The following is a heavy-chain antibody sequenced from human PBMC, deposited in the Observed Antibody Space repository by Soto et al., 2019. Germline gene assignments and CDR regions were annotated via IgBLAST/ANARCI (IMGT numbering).Heavy chain of an antibody. J-gene: IGHJ4*02. D-gene: IGHD5-18*01. CDR1: GGSISSYY. Sequence: SETLSLTCTVSGGSISSYYWSWIRQPAGKGLEWIGRIYTSGSTNYNPSLKSRVTMSVDTSKNQFSLKLSSVTAADTAVYYCASSYVDTASIVFDSWCQGTLVTVSS. V-gene: IGHV4-4*07. CDR2: IYTSGST. CDR3: ASSYVDTASIVFDS.